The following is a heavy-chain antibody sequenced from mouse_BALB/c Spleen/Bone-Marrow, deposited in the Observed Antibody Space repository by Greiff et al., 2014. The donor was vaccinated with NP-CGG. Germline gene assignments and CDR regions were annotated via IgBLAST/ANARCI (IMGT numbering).Heavy chain of an antibody. Sequence: DVHLVESGGGLVQPGGSLKLSCAASGFTFSSYGMSWVRQTPDKRLELVATINSNGGSTYYPDSVKGRFTISRDNAKNTLYLQMSSLKSEDTAMYYCARSQAYYGNYFDYWGPGTTLTVSS. CDR2: INSNGGST. CDR1: GFTFSSYG. CDR3: ARSQAYYGNYFDY. D-gene: IGHD1-1*01. J-gene: IGHJ2*01. V-gene: IGHV5-6-3*01.